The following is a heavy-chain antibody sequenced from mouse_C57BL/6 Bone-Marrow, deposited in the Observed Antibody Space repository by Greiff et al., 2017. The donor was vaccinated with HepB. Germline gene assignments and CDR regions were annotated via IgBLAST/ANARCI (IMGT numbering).Heavy chain of an antibody. CDR1: GFTFNTYA. D-gene: IGHD2-1*01. CDR2: IRSKSSNYAT. J-gene: IGHJ2*01. CDR3: VRDRDDHGNYNYFDY. Sequence: EVKVVESGGGLVQPKGSLKLSCAASGFTFNTYAMHWVRQAPGKGLEWVARIRSKSSNYATYYADSVKDRFTISRDDSQSMLYLQMNNLKTEDTAMYYCVRDRDDHGNYNYFDYWGQGTTLTVSS. V-gene: IGHV10-3*01.